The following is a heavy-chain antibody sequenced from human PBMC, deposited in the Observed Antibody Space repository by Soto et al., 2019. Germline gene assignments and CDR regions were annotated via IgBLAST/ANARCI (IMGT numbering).Heavy chain of an antibody. V-gene: IGHV3-23*01. D-gene: IGHD3-10*01. Sequence: EVQLLESGGGLVQPGGSLRLSCAASGFTFSSYAMCWVRQARGQGLECVSAISGGGETTYYADSVKGRFTITRDNSKNTRYLQMNSLRAENTPVYYCAFNSASWSYYVDYWGQGTLVTVSS. CDR3: AFNSASWSYYVDY. CDR2: ISGGGETT. CDR1: GFTFSSYA. J-gene: IGHJ4*02.